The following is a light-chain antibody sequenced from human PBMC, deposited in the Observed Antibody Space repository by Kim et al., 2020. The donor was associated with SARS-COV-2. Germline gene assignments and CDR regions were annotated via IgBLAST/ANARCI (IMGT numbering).Light chain of an antibody. CDR2: GAS. J-gene: IGKJ5*01. V-gene: IGKV1-17*01. Sequence: AAVGETVTRICRASQEIRNDLGWYEQNPGRAPKRLIYGASSLKSGVPSRFSGSGSGTEFTLTINSLQPEDCATYFCLQHNTYPITFGQGTRLEIK. CDR3: LQHNTYPIT. CDR1: QEIRND.